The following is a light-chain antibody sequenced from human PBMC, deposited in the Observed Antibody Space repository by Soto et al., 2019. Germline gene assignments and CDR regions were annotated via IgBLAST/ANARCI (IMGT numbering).Light chain of an antibody. Sequence: EIVLTQSPGTLSLSPGERATLSCRASQSFSISQLAWYQQKPGQAPTLVIYDASTRATGIPDRFSGSGSGTDFTLTISRLEPEDFAVYHRQVYGNSPPWTFGQGTKVEIK. CDR1: QSFSISQ. CDR3: QVYGNSPPWT. V-gene: IGKV3-20*01. CDR2: DAS. J-gene: IGKJ1*01.